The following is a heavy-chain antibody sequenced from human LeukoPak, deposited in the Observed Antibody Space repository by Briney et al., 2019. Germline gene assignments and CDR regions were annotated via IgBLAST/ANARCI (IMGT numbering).Heavy chain of an antibody. CDR2: IYYGGST. CDR1: GGSISSNDYY. D-gene: IGHD6-19*01. V-gene: IGHV4-39*07. CDR3: ARDKGLSGLYSSGDWYFDL. Sequence: PSETLSLTCTVSGGSISSNDYYWDWIRQPPGMGLEYIGSIYYGGSTYYNPPLKSRVTISVDTSKNQFSLKLSSVTAADTAVYYCARDKGLSGLYSSGDWYFDLWGRGTLVTVSS. J-gene: IGHJ2*01.